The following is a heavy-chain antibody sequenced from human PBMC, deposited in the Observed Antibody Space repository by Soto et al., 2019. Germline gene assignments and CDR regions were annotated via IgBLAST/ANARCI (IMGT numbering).Heavy chain of an antibody. V-gene: IGHV4-34*01. Sequence: SETLSLTCAVYGGSFSGYYWSWIRQPPGKGLEWMGEINHSGSTNYNPSLKSRVTISVDTSKNQFSLKLSSVTAADTAVYYCARGSRPHVYDSSRYSRQIVYRGPRTLGSVSS. CDR2: INHSGST. CDR3: ARGSRPHVYDSSRYSRQIVY. J-gene: IGHJ4*02. CDR1: GGSFSGYY. D-gene: IGHD3-22*01.